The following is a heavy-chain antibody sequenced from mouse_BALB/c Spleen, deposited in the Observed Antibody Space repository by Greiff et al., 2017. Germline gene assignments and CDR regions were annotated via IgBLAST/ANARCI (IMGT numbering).Heavy chain of an antibody. V-gene: IGHV5-12-2*01. D-gene: IGHD2-1*01. Sequence: EVMLVESGGGLVQPGGSLKLSCAASGFTFSSSTMSWVRQTPEKRLEWVAYISNGGGSTYYPDTVKGRFTISRDNAKNTLYLQMSSLKSEDTAMYYCARHSGNYVWVAYWGQGTLVTVSA. J-gene: IGHJ3*01. CDR1: GFTFSSST. CDR2: ISNGGGST. CDR3: ARHSGNYVWVAY.